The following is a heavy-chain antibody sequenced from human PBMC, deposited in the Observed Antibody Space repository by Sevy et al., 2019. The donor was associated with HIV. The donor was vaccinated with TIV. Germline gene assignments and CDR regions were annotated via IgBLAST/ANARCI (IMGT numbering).Heavy chain of an antibody. V-gene: IGHV1-18*01. CDR3: ARADRGYSGFEIDY. D-gene: IGHD5-12*01. CDR2: ISAYNGNT. CDR1: GYTFTSYG. J-gene: IGHJ4*02. Sequence: ASVKVSCKASGYTFTSYGISWVRQAPGQGLEWMGWISAYNGNTNYAQKLQGRGTMTTDTSTSTAYMELRSLRSDDTAVYYCARADRGYSGFEIDYWGQGTLVTVSS.